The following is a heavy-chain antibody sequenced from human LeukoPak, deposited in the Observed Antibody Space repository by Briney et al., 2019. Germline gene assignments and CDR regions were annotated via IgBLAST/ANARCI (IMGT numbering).Heavy chain of an antibody. CDR2: ISGSGGNT. CDR1: GFTLSSYA. D-gene: IGHD2-21*01. CDR3: ARGLWWSKYYFDY. J-gene: IGHJ4*02. Sequence: GGSLRLSCAASGFTLSSYAMSWVRQAPGKGLEWVSAISGSGGNTYYADSVKVRFTISRDNSRNTLFLQMKSLRAEDTAVYYCARGLWWSKYYFDYWGQGTLVTVSS. V-gene: IGHV3-23*01.